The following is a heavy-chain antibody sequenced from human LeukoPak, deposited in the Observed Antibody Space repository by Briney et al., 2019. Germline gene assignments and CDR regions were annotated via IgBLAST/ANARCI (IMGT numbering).Heavy chain of an antibody. CDR1: GYTFPSYF. CDR2: INPTGGST. Sequence: GASVKVSCKASGYTFPSYFMHWVRQAPGQGLEWMGIINPTGGSTTYAQKFQGRVTMTRDTSTSTVYMELSSLRSDDTAVYYCARTAARRFDDWGQGTLATVSS. CDR3: ARTAARRFDD. J-gene: IGHJ4*02. V-gene: IGHV1-46*01. D-gene: IGHD6-6*01.